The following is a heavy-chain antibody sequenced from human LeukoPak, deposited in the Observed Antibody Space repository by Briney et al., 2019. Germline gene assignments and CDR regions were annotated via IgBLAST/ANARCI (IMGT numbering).Heavy chain of an antibody. CDR2: IYDGGST. CDR3: ARGFGSGWYGDY. J-gene: IGHJ4*02. V-gene: IGHV3-53*01. Sequence: GGSLRLSCAASGLTVSSNYMSWVRQAPGKGLERVSLIYDGGSTYYADSVKGRFTISRDNSKNTLYLQMNSLRAEDTAMYYCARGFGSGWYGDYWGQGTLVTVSS. D-gene: IGHD6-19*01. CDR1: GLTVSSNY.